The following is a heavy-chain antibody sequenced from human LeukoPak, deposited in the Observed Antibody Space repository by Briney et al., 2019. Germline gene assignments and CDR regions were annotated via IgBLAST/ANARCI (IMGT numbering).Heavy chain of an antibody. CDR1: GGPISSYY. CDR3: ARSYDTNFDY. Sequence: SETLSLTCTFSGGPISSYYWTWIRQPAGKGLEWIGYIYFSGSTSYNPSLKSRVTISVDRSKNQFSLKLSSVAAADTAVYYCARSYDTNFDYWGQGTLVTVSS. D-gene: IGHD3-3*01. J-gene: IGHJ4*02. CDR2: IYFSGST. V-gene: IGHV4-59*01.